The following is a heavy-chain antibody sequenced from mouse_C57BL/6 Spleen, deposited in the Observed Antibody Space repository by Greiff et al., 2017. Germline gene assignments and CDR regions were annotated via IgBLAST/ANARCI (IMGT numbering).Heavy chain of an antibody. Sequence: QVQLQQPGAELVMPGASVNLSCKASGYPFPSYWMHWVKRRPGQGLEWIGEIDPSDSYTNYNKKFKGKSTLTVDKSSSTAYMQLSRLTSEDSAVYYCATDYYGSSWFAYWGQKTLVTVSA. CDR3: ATDYYGSSWFAY. V-gene: IGHV1-69*01. D-gene: IGHD1-1*01. J-gene: IGHJ3*01. CDR1: GYPFPSYW. CDR2: IDPSDSYT.